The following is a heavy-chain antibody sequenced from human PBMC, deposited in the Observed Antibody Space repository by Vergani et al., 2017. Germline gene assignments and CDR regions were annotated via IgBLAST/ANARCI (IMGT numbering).Heavy chain of an antibody. V-gene: IGHV1-18*04. Sequence: QVQLVQSGAEVKKPGASVKVSCKASGYTFTSYGISWVRQAPGQGLEWMGWISAYNGNTNYAQKLQGRVTMTTDTSTSTASMELRSLRSDDTAVYYCARDLFNKYYYDSSGSPAGYYFDYWGQGTLVTVSS. D-gene: IGHD3-22*01. CDR1: GYTFTSYG. CDR3: ARDLFNKYYYDSSGSPAGYYFDY. J-gene: IGHJ4*02. CDR2: ISAYNGNT.